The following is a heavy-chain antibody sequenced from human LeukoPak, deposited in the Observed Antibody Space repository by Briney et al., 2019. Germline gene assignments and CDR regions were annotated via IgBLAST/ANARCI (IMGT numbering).Heavy chain of an antibody. CDR1: GYTFTSYD. Sequence: GSVKVSCKASGYTFTSYDINWVRQAPGQGLEWMGWVSTYNGNTNYAQKLQGRVTMTTDTSTSTAYMELRSLRSDDTAVYYCARVDEDGFDYWGQGTLVTVSS. J-gene: IGHJ4*02. V-gene: IGHV1-18*01. CDR3: ARVDEDGFDY. CDR2: VSTYNGNT.